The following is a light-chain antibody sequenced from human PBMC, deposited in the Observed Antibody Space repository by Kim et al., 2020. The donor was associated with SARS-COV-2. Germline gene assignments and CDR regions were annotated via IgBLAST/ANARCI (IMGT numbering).Light chain of an antibody. J-gene: IGLJ3*02. CDR3: SSYTSRNRWV. CDR1: SSDDGGFKQ. CDR2: DNN. V-gene: IGLV2-14*03. Sequence: HSIPISCTVTSSDDGGFKQSCWYLQNACKDPRLVVYDNNKRPSGVSNRLYGSKSDNTASLTISGIQAEDEANYYYSSYTSRNRWVFGGETQLTVL.